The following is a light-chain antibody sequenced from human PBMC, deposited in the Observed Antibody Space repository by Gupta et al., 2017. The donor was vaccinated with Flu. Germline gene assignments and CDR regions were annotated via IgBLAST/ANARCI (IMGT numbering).Light chain of an antibody. J-gene: IGLJ2*01. V-gene: IGLV2-14*01. CDR1: SSDVGSYNF. Sequence: SITISCTGTSSDVGSYNFVYWYQQHPAKALQVIVYEARQRPAGVAGRFSGAKSGNTASLTISGLQDDDEADYYCSSYGGTNTLIFGGGTKLTVL. CDR3: SSYGGTNTLI. CDR2: EAR.